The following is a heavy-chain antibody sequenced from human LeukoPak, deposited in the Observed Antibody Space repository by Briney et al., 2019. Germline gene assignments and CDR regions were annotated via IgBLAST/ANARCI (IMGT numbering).Heavy chain of an antibody. D-gene: IGHD6-13*01. J-gene: IGHJ5*02. V-gene: IGHV4-34*01. Sequence: SETLSLTCAVYGGSFSGYYWSWIRQPPGKGLEWIGEINHSGSTNYNPSLKSRVTISVDTSKNQFSLKLSSVTAADTAVYYCARVAAVHNWFDPWGQGTLVAVSS. CDR2: INHSGST. CDR1: GGSFSGYY. CDR3: ARVAAVHNWFDP.